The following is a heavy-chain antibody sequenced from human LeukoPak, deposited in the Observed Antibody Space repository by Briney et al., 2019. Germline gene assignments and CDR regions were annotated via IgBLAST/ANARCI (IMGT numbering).Heavy chain of an antibody. CDR1: GFTFSSYG. Sequence: GGSLRLSCAASGFTFSSYGMHWVRQAPGKGLEWVAVISYDGSNEYYADSVKGRFTISRDNSKSTLFLQMNSLRAEDTAVYYCAKARPRGVIIVNFDYWGQGTLVTVSS. CDR3: AKARPRGVIIVNFDY. J-gene: IGHJ4*02. V-gene: IGHV3-30*18. CDR2: ISYDGSNE. D-gene: IGHD3-10*01.